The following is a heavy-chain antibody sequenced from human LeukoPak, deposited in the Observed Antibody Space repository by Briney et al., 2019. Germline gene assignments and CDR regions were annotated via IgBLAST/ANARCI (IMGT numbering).Heavy chain of an antibody. Sequence: PSETLSLTCTVSGGSISSYYWSWIRQPAGKGLEWIGRIYTSGSTNYNPSLKSRVTMSVDTSKNQFSLKLSSVTAADTAVYYCARETRLRAVYSSGPLDYWGQGTLVTVSS. CDR1: GGSISSYY. V-gene: IGHV4-4*07. CDR3: ARETRLRAVYSSGPLDY. CDR2: IYTSGST. D-gene: IGHD6-19*01. J-gene: IGHJ4*02.